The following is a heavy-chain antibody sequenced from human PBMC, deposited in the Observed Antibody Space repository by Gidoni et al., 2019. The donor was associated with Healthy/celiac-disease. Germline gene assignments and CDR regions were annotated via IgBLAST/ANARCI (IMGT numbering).Heavy chain of an antibody. CDR1: GFTASSNY. J-gene: IGHJ6*03. V-gene: IGHV3-66*02. CDR3: ARELRYFDWLLSGYYYYYMDV. CDR2: IYSGGST. Sequence: EVQLVASGGGLVQPGGSLRLSCSASGFTASSNYIGWVRQAPGKGLEWVSVIYSGGSTYYADSVKGRFTISRDNSKNTLYLQMNSLRAEDTAVYYCARELRYFDWLLSGYYYYYMDVWGKGTTVTVSS. D-gene: IGHD3-9*01.